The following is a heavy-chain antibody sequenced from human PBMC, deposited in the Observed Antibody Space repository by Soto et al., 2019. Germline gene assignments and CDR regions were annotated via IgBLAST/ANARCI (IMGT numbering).Heavy chain of an antibody. V-gene: IGHV3-23*01. J-gene: IGHJ6*03. D-gene: IGHD2-15*01. CDR2: ISGSGGST. CDR1: GFTFSSYA. CDR3: AKGVVQPDIAVVVAATRVPYMDV. Sequence: EVQLLESGGGLVQPGGSLRLSCAASGFTFSSYAMSWVRQAPGKGLEWVSAISGSGGSTYYADSVKGRFTISRDNSKNTLYLQMNSLRADDTAVYYCAKGVVQPDIAVVVAATRVPYMDVWGKGTTVTVSS.